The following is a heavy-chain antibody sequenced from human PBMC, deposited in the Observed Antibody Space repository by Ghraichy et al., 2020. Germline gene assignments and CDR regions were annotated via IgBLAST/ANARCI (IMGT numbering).Heavy chain of an antibody. D-gene: IGHD3-22*01. CDR1: GFTFGDYA. CDR2: IRSKTYYGAT. CDR3: TRHYDGRAEYFDF. Sequence: GGSLRLSCTVSGFTFGDYAMTWVRQAPGKGLEWVGFIRSKTYYGATQYAASVKGRFTISTEDSKGIAYLQMNSLKTEDTAVYYCTRHYDGRAEYFDFWGQGTLVTVSS. J-gene: IGHJ4*02. V-gene: IGHV3-49*04.